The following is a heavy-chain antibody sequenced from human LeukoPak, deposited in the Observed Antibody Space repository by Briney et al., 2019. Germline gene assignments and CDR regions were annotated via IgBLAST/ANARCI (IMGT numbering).Heavy chain of an antibody. J-gene: IGHJ4*02. D-gene: IGHD5-12*01. Sequence: SGGSLRLFCAASGFTFSSYAMSWVRQAPGKGLEWVSAISGSGGSTYYADSVKGRFTISRDNSKNTLYLQMNSLRAEDTAVYYCAKNLRRGYSGYVYWGQGTLVTVSS. CDR2: ISGSGGST. V-gene: IGHV3-23*01. CDR1: GFTFSSYA. CDR3: AKNLRRGYSGYVY.